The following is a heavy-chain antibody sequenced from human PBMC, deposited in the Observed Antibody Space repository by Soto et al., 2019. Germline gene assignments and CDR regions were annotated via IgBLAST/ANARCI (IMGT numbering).Heavy chain of an antibody. D-gene: IGHD6-19*01. CDR1: GCTFSSYA. J-gene: IGHJ4*02. CDR3: ARLAYSSGCYLYYYIDY. V-gene: IGHV1-69*10. CDR2: INPSVGIA. Sequence: SVKVSCKASGCTFSSYAIGWVRQAPGQGLEWMGGINPSVGIANYAQKFQGSITITADETTSTAYMELSSLRSEETAVYYCARLAYSSGCYLYYYIDYWGQGTLVTVSS.